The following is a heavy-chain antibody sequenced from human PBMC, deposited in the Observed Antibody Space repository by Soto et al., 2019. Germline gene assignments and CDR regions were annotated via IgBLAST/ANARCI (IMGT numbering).Heavy chain of an antibody. Sequence: ASVKVSCKASGYTFTDYYLHWVRQAPGQGLEYMGWINPNSGGTSYPQKFQGRVTMTRVTSINTAYMELSRLRSDDTALYYCARALAGDDYFDSWGQGTLVTVSS. J-gene: IGHJ4*02. CDR3: ARALAGDDYFDS. V-gene: IGHV1-2*02. D-gene: IGHD6-19*01. CDR1: GYTFTDYY. CDR2: INPNSGGT.